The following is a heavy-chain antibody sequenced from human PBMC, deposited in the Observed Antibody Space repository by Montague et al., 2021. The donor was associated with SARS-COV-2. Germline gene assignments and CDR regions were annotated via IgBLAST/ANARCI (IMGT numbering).Heavy chain of an antibody. J-gene: IGHJ6*02. CDR1: GFTFSSYA. D-gene: IGHD3-3*02. Sequence: SLRLSCAASGFTFSSYAMHWVRQAPGKGLEWVAVISYDGSNKYYADSVKGRFTISRDNSKNTLYLQMNSLRAEDTAVYYCAGELGFYGTDVWGQGTTVTVSS. CDR3: AGELGFYGTDV. CDR2: ISYDGSNK. V-gene: IGHV3-30*04.